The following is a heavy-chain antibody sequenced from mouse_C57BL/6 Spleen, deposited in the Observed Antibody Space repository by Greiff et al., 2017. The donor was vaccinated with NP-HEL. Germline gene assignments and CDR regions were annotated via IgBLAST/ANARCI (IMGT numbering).Heavy chain of an antibody. CDR1: GYAFSSYW. J-gene: IGHJ4*01. D-gene: IGHD2-5*01. V-gene: IGHV1-80*01. CDR3: AREGVYSNYDYYAMDY. CDR2: IYPGDGDT. Sequence: QVHVKQSGAELVKPGASVKISCKASGYAFSSYWMNWVKQRPGKGLEWIGQIYPGDGDTNYNGKFKGKATLTADKSSSTAYMQLSSLTSEDSAVYFCAREGVYSNYDYYAMDYWGQGTSVTVSS.